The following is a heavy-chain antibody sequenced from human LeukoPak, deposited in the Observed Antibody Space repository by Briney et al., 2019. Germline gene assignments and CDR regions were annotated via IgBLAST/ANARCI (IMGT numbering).Heavy chain of an antibody. CDR1: GGSISSSSYY. J-gene: IGHJ4*02. Sequence: SETLSLTCTVSGGSISSSSYYWGWIRQPPGKGLEWIGSIYYSGSTYYNPSLKSRVTISVDTSKNQFSLKLSSVTAADTAVYYCHHSSGYYSVDYWGQGSLVTVSS. CDR2: IYYSGST. CDR3: HHSSGYYSVDY. V-gene: IGHV4-39*01. D-gene: IGHD3-22*01.